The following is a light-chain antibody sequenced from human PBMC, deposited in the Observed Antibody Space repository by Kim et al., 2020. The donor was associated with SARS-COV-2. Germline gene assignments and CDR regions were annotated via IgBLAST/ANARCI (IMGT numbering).Light chain of an antibody. J-gene: IGLJ2*01. V-gene: IGLV3-19*01. CDR3: NSRDSSGNHVV. Sequence: LGKTVRITCQEDSLRSYYARWYQQRPGQAPVLVICGKNNRPSGIPDRFSGSSSGNTASLTITGAQAEDEADYYCNSRDSSGNHVVFGGGTQLTVL. CDR1: SLRSYY. CDR2: GKN.